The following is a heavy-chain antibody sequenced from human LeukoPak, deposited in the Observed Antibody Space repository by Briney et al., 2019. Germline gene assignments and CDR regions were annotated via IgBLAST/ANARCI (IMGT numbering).Heavy chain of an antibody. CDR2: IYHSGST. CDR1: GYSISSGYY. D-gene: IGHD2-2*01. Sequence: PSETLSLTCTVSGYSISSGYYWGWIRQPPGKGLEWIGSIYHSGSTYYNPSLKSRVTISVDTSKNQFSLKLSSVTAADTAVYYCARDPVGAPDIVVVPAAIWFDPWGQGTLVTVSS. CDR3: ARDPVGAPDIVVVPAAIWFDP. J-gene: IGHJ5*02. V-gene: IGHV4-38-2*02.